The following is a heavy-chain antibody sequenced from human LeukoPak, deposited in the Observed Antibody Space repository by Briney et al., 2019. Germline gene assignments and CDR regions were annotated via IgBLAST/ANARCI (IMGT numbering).Heavy chain of an antibody. CDR2: IYTSGSN. CDR1: SGSISSYN. CDR3: ARESDYNVEY. D-gene: IGHD5-12*01. Sequence: SETLSLTCTVSSGSISSYNWSWIPQPAGKGLEWIGHIYTSGSNNYNHPLKSRVTMSLDTSKTHFSLRLSPVTAATTAVYYCARESDYNVEYWGQGTLVTVSS. J-gene: IGHJ4*02. V-gene: IGHV4-4*07.